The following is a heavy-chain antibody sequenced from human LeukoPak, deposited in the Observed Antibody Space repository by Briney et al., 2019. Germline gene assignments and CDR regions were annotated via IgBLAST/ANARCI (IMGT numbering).Heavy chain of an antibody. CDR1: GFTFSTYG. V-gene: IGHV3-23*01. D-gene: IGHD6-19*01. J-gene: IGHJ4*02. CDR2: NSGGSS. Sequence: GGSLRLSCAASGFTFSTYGVYWVRQAPGKGLEWVSSNSGGSSYYADSVKGRFTISRDNSKNTLYLQVNSLRAEDTAVYYCAKTVTVAGTNKYFDYWGQGTLVTVSS. CDR3: AKTVTVAGTNKYFDY.